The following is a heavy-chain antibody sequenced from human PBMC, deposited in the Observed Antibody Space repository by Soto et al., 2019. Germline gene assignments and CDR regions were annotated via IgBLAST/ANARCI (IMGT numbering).Heavy chain of an antibody. CDR2: IYYNGRT. Sequence: SETLSLTCSVSGGSISSTNYYWSWIRQHPTKGLEWIGYIYYNGRTSYTPSLESRITISADTSKNQFSLNLSSVTAADTAVYYCARDPNIVLVPAATRLLDYWGQGTLVTVSS. J-gene: IGHJ4*02. CDR1: GGSISSTNYY. CDR3: ARDPNIVLVPAATRLLDY. V-gene: IGHV4-31*03. D-gene: IGHD2-2*01.